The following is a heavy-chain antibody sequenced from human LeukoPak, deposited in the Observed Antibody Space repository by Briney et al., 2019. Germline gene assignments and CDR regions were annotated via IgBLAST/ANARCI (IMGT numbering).Heavy chain of an antibody. V-gene: IGHV7-4-1*02. D-gene: IGHD6-19*01. CDR2: INTNTGNP. CDR3: ARTLAVAGPAEYFQH. J-gene: IGHJ1*01. Sequence: ASVKVSCKASGYTFTSYAMNWVRQAPGQGVEWMGWINTNTGNPTYAQGFTGRFVFSLDTSVSTAYLQISSLKAEDTAVYYCARTLAVAGPAEYFQHWGQGTLVTVSS. CDR1: GYTFTSYA.